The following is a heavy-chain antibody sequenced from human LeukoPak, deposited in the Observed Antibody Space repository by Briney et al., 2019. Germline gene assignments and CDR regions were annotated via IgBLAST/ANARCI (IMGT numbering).Heavy chain of an antibody. CDR1: GFTFSSHW. CDR2: IKQGGSEK. V-gene: IGHV3-7*01. J-gene: IGHJ4*02. CDR3: ARGPNYGDRVDYLDS. Sequence: GGSLRLSCAASGFTFSSHWMIWVRQAPGKGLEWVASIKQGGSEKYYADSVKGRFTVSRDNAKNSLSLQMNSLSADDTAVYCARGPNYGDRVDYLDSWGQGSKVTVSS. D-gene: IGHD4-17*01.